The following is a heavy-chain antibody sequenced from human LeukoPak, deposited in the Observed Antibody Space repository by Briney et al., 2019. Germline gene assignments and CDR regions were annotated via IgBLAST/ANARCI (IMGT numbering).Heavy chain of an antibody. V-gene: IGHV4-39*01. Sequence: SETLSLTCTVSGGSISSSSYYWGWIRQPPGKGLEWIGSIYYSGSTCHNPSLKSRVTISADTSKNQFSLKLSSVTAADTAVYYCARHLSGWYYFDYWGQGTLVTVSS. CDR3: ARHLSGWYYFDY. J-gene: IGHJ4*02. D-gene: IGHD6-19*01. CDR1: GGSISSSSYY. CDR2: IYYSGST.